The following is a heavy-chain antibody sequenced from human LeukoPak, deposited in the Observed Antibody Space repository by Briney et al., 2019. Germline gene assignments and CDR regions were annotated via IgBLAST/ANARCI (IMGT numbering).Heavy chain of an antibody. V-gene: IGHV3-30-3*01. D-gene: IGHD6-19*01. CDR2: ISYDGSNE. J-gene: IGHJ5*02. Sequence: GGSLRLSCAASGFTFSNYAMHWVRQAPGKGLEWVAVISYDGSNEYYADSVKGRLTISRDNSKNTLYLQMNSLRVEDTAVYYCAKDWGSSDWYNWFDPWGQGTLVTVSS. CDR3: AKDWGSSDWYNWFDP. CDR1: GFTFSNYA.